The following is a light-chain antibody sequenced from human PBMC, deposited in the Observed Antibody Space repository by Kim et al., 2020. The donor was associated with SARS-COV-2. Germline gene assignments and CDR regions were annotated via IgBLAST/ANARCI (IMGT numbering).Light chain of an antibody. CDR3: SSYTSSNTLRYV. CDR2: DVS. J-gene: IGLJ1*01. V-gene: IGLV2-14*03. CDR1: SSDVGDYNS. Sequence: QSALTQPASVSGSPGQSITISCTGTSSDVGDYNSVSWYQQHPGKAPKLMIFDVSHRPSGISNRFSAFKSGNTASLTISGLQAEDEAYYYCSSYTSSNTLRYVFGTGTKVTVL.